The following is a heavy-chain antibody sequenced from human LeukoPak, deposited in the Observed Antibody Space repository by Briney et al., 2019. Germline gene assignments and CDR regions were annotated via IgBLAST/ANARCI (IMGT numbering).Heavy chain of an antibody. CDR2: IHYDGNT. Sequence: SETLSLTCTVSGGSISSSTYSWTWIRQPPGRGLEWIGSIHYDGNTYYKPSLKSRVTISVDTSKIQFSLRLSSATAADMATYYCARHSLNNYGSYYWGQGTLVTVSS. V-gene: IGHV4-39*01. CDR3: ARHSLNNYGSYY. D-gene: IGHD5-24*01. CDR1: GGSISSSTYS. J-gene: IGHJ4*02.